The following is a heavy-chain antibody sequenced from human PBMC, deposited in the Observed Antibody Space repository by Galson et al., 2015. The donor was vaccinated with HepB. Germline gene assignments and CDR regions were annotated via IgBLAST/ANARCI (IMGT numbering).Heavy chain of an antibody. V-gene: IGHV1-69*06. D-gene: IGHD2-15*01. CDR3: ARAPCSGGSCYMARRYYYYYGMDV. CDR1: GGTFSGYA. CDR2: IIPIFGTA. Sequence: SVKVSCKASGGTFSGYAISWVRQAPGQGLEWMGGIIPIFGTANYAQKFQGRVTITADKSTSTAYMELSSLRSEDTAVYYCARAPCSGGSCYMARRYYYYYGMDVWGQGTTVTVSS. J-gene: IGHJ6*02.